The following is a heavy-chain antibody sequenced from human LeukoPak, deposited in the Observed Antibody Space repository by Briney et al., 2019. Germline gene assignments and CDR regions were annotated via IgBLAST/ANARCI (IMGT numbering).Heavy chain of an antibody. D-gene: IGHD6-25*01. CDR3: ARYSSGWPGYFDY. V-gene: IGHV3-21*01. Sequence: GGSLRLSCAASGFTFSSYSMNWVRQAPGKGLEWVSSISSSSSYIYYADSVKGRFTISRDNAKNLLYLQMNSLRAEDTAVYYCARYSSGWPGYFDYWGQGTLVTVSS. J-gene: IGHJ4*02. CDR2: ISSSSSYI. CDR1: GFTFSSYS.